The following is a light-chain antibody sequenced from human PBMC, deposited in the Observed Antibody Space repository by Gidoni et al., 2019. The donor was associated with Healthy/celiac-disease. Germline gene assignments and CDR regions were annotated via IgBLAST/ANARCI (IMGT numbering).Light chain of an antibody. CDR1: QGISSY. CDR2: AAS. Sequence: DIQLTQSPSFLSASVGDRVTITCRASQGISSYLAWYQQKPGKAPKLLIYAASTLQSGVPSRFSGSGSGTEFTLTISSLQPEDFATYYCQQLPRTFXGXTKVEIK. V-gene: IGKV1-9*01. J-gene: IGKJ4*01. CDR3: QQLPRT.